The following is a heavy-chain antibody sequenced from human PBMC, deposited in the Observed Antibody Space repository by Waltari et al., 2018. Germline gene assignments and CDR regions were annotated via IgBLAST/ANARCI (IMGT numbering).Heavy chain of an antibody. V-gene: IGHV4-59*11. D-gene: IGHD4-17*01. CDR2: IYYSGST. CDR3: ARAKDDPHDYGDFPFDY. Sequence: QVQLQESGPGLVKPSETLSLTCTVSGGSISSHYWSWIRQPPGKGLEWIGYIYYSGSTNYNPSLKSRVTISVDTSKNQFSLKLSSVTAADTAVYYCARAKDDPHDYGDFPFDYWGQGTLVTVSS. J-gene: IGHJ4*02. CDR1: GGSISSHY.